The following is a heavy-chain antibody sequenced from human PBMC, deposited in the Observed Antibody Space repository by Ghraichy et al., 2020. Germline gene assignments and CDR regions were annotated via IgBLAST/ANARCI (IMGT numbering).Heavy chain of an antibody. Sequence: GGSLRLSCAASGFTFSSYGMHWVRQAPGKGLEWVAFIRYDGSNKYYADSVKGRFTISRDNSKNTLYLQMNSLRAEDTAVYYCAKGGEGTHLDSNWFDPWGQGTLVTVSS. J-gene: IGHJ5*02. CDR3: AKGGEGTHLDSNWFDP. D-gene: IGHD1-1*01. CDR1: GFTFSSYG. V-gene: IGHV3-30*02. CDR2: IRYDGSNK.